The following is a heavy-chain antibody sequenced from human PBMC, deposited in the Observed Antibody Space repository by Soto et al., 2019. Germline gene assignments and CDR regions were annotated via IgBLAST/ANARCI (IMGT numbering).Heavy chain of an antibody. D-gene: IGHD3-9*01. J-gene: IGHJ4*02. Sequence: QVQLQESGPGLVKPSGTLSLTCAVSGGSIGSSNWWSWVRQSPGKGLEWIGEIYDSGSTNYNPSPKSRVTISLDKSKNQFSLKLSSVNAADTAVYYCARLKTYDILNKSDYWGQGSLVTVSS. V-gene: IGHV4-4*02. CDR3: ARLKTYDILNKSDY. CDR2: IYDSGST. CDR1: GGSIGSSNW.